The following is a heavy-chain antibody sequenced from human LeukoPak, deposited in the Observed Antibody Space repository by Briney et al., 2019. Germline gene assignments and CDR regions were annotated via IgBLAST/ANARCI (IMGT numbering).Heavy chain of an antibody. CDR2: ISYDGSNK. CDR1: GFTFGSYA. V-gene: IGHV3-30*04. CDR3: ARETLWFGEFPTTVWGAFDI. J-gene: IGHJ3*02. D-gene: IGHD3-10*01. Sequence: GGSLRLSCAASGFTFGSYAMHWVRQAPGKGLEWVAVISYDGSNKYYADSVKGRFTISRDNSKNTLYLQMNSLRAEDTAVYYCARETLWFGEFPTTVWGAFDIWGQGTMVTVSS.